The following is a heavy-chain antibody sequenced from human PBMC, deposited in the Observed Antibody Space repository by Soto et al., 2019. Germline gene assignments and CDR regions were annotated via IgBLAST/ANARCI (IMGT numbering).Heavy chain of an antibody. CDR3: ASPTPITMVRGVIITGDYYYGMDV. CDR1: EYTFSSYT. V-gene: IGHV1-3*01. D-gene: IGHD3-10*01. CDR2: INAGNGNT. J-gene: IGHJ6*02. Sequence: GASVKVSWTAAEYTFSSYTMHVVRHAPGKRLGWIGCINAGNGNTKYSQKFQGRVTITRDTSASTAYMELSSLGSEDTAVYYCASPTPITMVRGVIITGDYYYGMDVWGQGTTVTVSS.